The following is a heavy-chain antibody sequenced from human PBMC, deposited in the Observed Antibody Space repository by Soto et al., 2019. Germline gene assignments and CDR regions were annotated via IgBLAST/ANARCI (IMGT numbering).Heavy chain of an antibody. CDR2: IYHTGNA. D-gene: IGHD3-22*01. J-gene: IGHJ5*02. CDR1: GDSISKSRFY. V-gene: IGHV4-39*01. CDR3: ARDFFDSSDYTTNWFDP. Sequence: SDTLSVTCSVSGDSISKSRFYWAWIRQPPGEGLEWIGSIYHTGNAYYNPSLKSRVTISVDTSKNQFSLKLTSVTAADAALYYCARDFFDSSDYTTNWFDPWGQGTLVTSP.